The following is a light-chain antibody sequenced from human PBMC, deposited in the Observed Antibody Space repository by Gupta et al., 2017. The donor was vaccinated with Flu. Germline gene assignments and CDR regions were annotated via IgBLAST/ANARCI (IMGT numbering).Light chain of an antibody. J-gene: IGKJ1*01. CDR1: QYINNF. Sequence: DIQLTQSPSSLSASVGDRVTITCRSSQYINNFLNWYQLKPGKAPKLLIYAASFLQRGVPPRFSGDGSGADFTLTITRLQIEDFATYFCQHRDRGTWTFGQGTKVQIK. CDR3: QHRDRGTWT. V-gene: IGKV1-39*01. CDR2: AAS.